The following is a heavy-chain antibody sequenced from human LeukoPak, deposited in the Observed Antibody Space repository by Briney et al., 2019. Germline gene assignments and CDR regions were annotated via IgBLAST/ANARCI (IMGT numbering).Heavy chain of an antibody. D-gene: IGHD2-2*01. CDR1: GFTFSTHG. V-gene: IGHV3-23*01. Sequence: GGSLRLSCAASGFTFSTHGMSWVRQAPAKGLEWVSGISGDGGGDGGSTYSADSVKGRFTISRDNSKNTLYLQMNSLRAEDTAVYYCAKSHRGYCSSTSCDDEGDYWGQGTLVTVSS. CDR2: ISGDGGGDGGST. CDR3: AKSHRGYCSSTSCDDEGDY. J-gene: IGHJ4*02.